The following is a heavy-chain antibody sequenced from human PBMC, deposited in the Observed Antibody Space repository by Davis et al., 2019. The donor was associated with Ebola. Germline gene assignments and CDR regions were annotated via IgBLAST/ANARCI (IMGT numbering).Heavy chain of an antibody. CDR3: ASDHITIFGEEYYLDV. V-gene: IGHV3-30*03. D-gene: IGHD3-3*01. CDR2: ISPDGNEK. CDR1: GFTFSSYW. J-gene: IGHJ4*02. Sequence: GESLKISCAASGFTFSSYWMSWVRQAPGKGLEWVAVISPDGNEKKFADSVRGRFTISRDNSQNTVDLQMSSLRLDDTAIYYCASDHITIFGEEYYLDVWGRGSLVTVTS.